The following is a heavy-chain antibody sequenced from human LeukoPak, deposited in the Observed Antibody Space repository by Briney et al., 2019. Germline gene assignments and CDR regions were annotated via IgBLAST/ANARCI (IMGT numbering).Heavy chain of an antibody. CDR2: ISAYNGNT. D-gene: IGHD5-24*01. V-gene: IGHV1-18*01. CDR1: GYTFTSYG. CDR3: ARGRDGYNTDGFDY. Sequence: ASVKVSCKASGYTFTSYGINWVRQAPGQGLEGMGWISAYNGNTSYAQKLQGRVTMTTDTSTNTAYMELRSLRSDDTAVYYCARGRDGYNTDGFDYWGQGTLVTVSS. J-gene: IGHJ4*02.